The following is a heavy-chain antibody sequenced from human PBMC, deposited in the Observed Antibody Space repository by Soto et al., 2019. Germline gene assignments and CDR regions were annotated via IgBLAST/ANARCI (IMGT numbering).Heavy chain of an antibody. CDR1: GFTFSSYA. CDR2: ISGSGGST. Sequence: GGSLRLSCAASGFTFSSYAMSWVRQAPGKGLEWVSAISGSGGSTYYADSVKGRFTISRDNSKNTLYLQMNSLRAEDTAVYYCAKYSPYYDILTGYYPLFDYWGQGTLVTVSS. J-gene: IGHJ4*02. V-gene: IGHV3-23*01. D-gene: IGHD3-9*01. CDR3: AKYSPYYDILTGYYPLFDY.